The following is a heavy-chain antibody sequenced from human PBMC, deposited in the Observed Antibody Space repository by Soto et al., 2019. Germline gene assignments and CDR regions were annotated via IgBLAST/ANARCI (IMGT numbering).Heavy chain of an antibody. CDR1: GFTFSSYW. J-gene: IGHJ4*02. V-gene: IGHV3-7*01. CDR2: IKQDGSEK. D-gene: IGHD6-6*01. Sequence: GGSLRLSCAASGFTFSSYWMSWVRQAPGKGLEWVANIKQDGSEKYYVDSVKGRFTISRDNAKNSLYLQMNSLRAEGTAVYYCERERAARSFDYWGQATLVTVSS. CDR3: ERERAARSFDY.